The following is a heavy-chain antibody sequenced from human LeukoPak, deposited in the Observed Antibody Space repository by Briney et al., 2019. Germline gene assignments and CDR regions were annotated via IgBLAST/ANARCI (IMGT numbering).Heavy chain of an antibody. D-gene: IGHD4-17*01. CDR1: GGSISSYY. V-gene: IGHV4-59*01. Sequence: SETLSLTCTVSGGSISSYYWSWIRQPPGKGLEWIGYIYYSGSTSYNPSLKSRVTISVDTSKNQFSLKLSSVTAADTAVYYCARGGLDYGDYVGYGMDVWGQGTTVTVSS. CDR3: ARGGLDYGDYVGYGMDV. J-gene: IGHJ6*02. CDR2: IYYSGST.